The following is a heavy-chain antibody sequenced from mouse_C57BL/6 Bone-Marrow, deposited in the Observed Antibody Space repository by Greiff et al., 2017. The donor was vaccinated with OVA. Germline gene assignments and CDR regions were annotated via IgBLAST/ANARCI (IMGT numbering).Heavy chain of an antibody. CDR2: IYPGSGNT. D-gene: IGHD2-4*01. CDR1: GYTFTDYY. Sequence: VQLQQSGAELVRPGASVKLSCKASGYTFTDYYINWVKQRPGQGLEWIARIYPGSGNTYYNEKFKGKATLTAEKSSSTAYMQLSSLTSEDSAVYFCARENDYAPFAYWGQGTLVTVSA. J-gene: IGHJ3*01. V-gene: IGHV1-76*01. CDR3: ARENDYAPFAY.